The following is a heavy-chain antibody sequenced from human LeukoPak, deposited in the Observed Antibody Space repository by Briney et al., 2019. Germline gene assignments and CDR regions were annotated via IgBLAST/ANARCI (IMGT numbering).Heavy chain of an antibody. CDR1: GFTFSSYW. Sequence: GGSLRLSCAASGFTFSSYWMSWVRQAPGKGLEWVANIKQDGSEKYYVDSVKGRFTISRDNAKNSLYLQMNSLRAEDTAVYYCARLVFRATGINWSDPWGQGTLVTVSS. D-gene: IGHD1-26*01. CDR3: ARLVFRATGINWSDP. J-gene: IGHJ5*02. V-gene: IGHV3-7*01. CDR2: IKQDGSEK.